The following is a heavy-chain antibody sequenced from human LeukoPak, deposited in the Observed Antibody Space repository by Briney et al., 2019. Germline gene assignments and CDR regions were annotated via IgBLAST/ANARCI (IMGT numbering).Heavy chain of an antibody. CDR1: GFTFNKFA. CDR2: IGSSGATT. J-gene: IGHJ4*02. CDR3: AKGRRDGYNYDY. V-gene: IGHV3-23*01. D-gene: IGHD5-24*01. Sequence: GGSLRLSCEASGFTFNKFAMSWVRQAPGEGPEWVSAIGSSGATTFYADSVKGRYTISRDNSKNTVYLEMNSLRAEDTAIYYCAKGRRDGYNYDYWGQGTPVTVSS.